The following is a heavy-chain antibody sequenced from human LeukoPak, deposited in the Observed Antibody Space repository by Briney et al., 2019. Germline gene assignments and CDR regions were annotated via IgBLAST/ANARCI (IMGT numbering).Heavy chain of an antibody. V-gene: IGHV3-33*01. CDR2: IWYDGSNK. CDR3: ARGYYYDSSGYYYDY. Sequence: GRSPRLSCAASGFTFSSYGMHWVRQAPGKGLEWVAVIWYDGSNKYYADSVKGRFTISRDNSKNTLYLQMNSLRAEDTAVYYCARGYYYDSSGYYYDYWGQGTLVTVSS. D-gene: IGHD3-22*01. J-gene: IGHJ4*02. CDR1: GFTFSSYG.